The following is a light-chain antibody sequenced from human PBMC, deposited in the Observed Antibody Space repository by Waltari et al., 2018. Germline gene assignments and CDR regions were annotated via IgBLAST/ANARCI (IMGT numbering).Light chain of an antibody. CDR1: SSNIGAGYG. Sequence: QSVLTQPPSVSGAPGQRVTISCTGSSSNIGAGYGVTWYQQLPGTAPNVLIFGNNNRPSGVPDRFSGSKSGTSASLAITGLQAEDEADYYCQSYDRSLSGYVFGTGTKVTVL. J-gene: IGLJ1*01. V-gene: IGLV1-40*01. CDR3: QSYDRSLSGYV. CDR2: GNN.